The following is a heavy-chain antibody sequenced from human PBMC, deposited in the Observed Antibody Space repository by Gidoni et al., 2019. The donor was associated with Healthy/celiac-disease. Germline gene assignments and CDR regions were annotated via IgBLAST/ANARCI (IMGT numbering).Heavy chain of an antibody. Sequence: AYNGNTNYAQKLQGRVTMTTDTSTSTAYMELRSLRSDDTAVYYCARLKGRGYSSGPQYYYYYGMDVWGQGTTVTVSS. CDR3: ARLKGRGYSSGPQYYYYYGMDV. V-gene: IGHV1-18*01. CDR2: AYNGNT. J-gene: IGHJ6*02. D-gene: IGHD6-19*01.